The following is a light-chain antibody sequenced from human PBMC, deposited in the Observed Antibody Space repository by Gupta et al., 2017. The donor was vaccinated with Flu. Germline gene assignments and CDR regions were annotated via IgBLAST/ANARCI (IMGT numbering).Light chain of an antibody. V-gene: IGLV2-18*02. J-gene: IGLJ1*01. CDR2: EVS. Sequence: QSALTQPPSVSGSPGPSVTISCTGTSSDIGNYNRVSWYQQSPDTAPKLMIYEVSKRPSGVPDRFSGSKSDNTASLTISGRQAEDEADYYCSSDTSSSTYVFGTGTKVTVL. CDR1: SSDIGNYNR. CDR3: SSDTSSSTYV.